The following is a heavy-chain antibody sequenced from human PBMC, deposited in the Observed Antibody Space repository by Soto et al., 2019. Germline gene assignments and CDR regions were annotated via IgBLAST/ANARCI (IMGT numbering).Heavy chain of an antibody. CDR3: ATETSGSYRVDY. Sequence: QVQLVQSGAEVKKPGASVKVSCKASGYTFTSYDINWVRQATGQGLEWMGWMNPNSGNTGYAQKSXGXXTMTRKTTTSTAYMELSSMRSEDTAVYYCATETSGSYRVDYWGQGTLVTVSS. V-gene: IGHV1-8*01. CDR1: GYTFTSYD. J-gene: IGHJ4*02. D-gene: IGHD1-26*01. CDR2: MNPNSGNT.